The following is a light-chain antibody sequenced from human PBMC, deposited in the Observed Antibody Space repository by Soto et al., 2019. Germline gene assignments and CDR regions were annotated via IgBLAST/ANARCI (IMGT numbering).Light chain of an antibody. CDR2: GND. V-gene: IGLV1-44*01. J-gene: IGLJ2*01. CDR1: SSNIGRNA. Sequence: QSVMTQPPSASGTPGQRVTISCSGSSSNIGRNAVSWYQQLPGTAPKLLVYGNDQRPSGVPDRFSGAKSGTSASLAISGLQSEDEADYYCAAWDDSLSGRVVFGGGTKLTVL. CDR3: AAWDDSLSGRVV.